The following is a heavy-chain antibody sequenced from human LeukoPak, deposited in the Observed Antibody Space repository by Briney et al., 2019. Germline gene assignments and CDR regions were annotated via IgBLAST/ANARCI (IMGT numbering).Heavy chain of an antibody. CDR1: GFTFSDYY. CDR2: ISYDGSNK. Sequence: PGGSLRLSCAASGFTFSDYYMSWIRQAPGKGLEWVAVISYDGSNKYYADSVKGRFTISRDNSKNTLYLQMNSLRAEDTAVYYCAKSHHLYYYGSGSSYYYGMDVWGQGTTVTVSS. D-gene: IGHD3-10*01. CDR3: AKSHHLYYYGSGSSYYYGMDV. J-gene: IGHJ6*02. V-gene: IGHV3-30*18.